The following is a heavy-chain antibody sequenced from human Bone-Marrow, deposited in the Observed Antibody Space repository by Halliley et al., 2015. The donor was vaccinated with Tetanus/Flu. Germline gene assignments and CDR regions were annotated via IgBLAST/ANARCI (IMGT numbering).Heavy chain of an antibody. J-gene: IGHJ6*02. Sequence: SISSTSSFMYYANSVKGRFTISRDNAKNALSLQMNSLRAEDTAVYYCARGESSGWSSFSYDMDVWGPGTTVTVSS. V-gene: IGHV3-21*01. D-gene: IGHD6-19*01. CDR2: ISSTSSFM. CDR3: ARGESSGWSSFSYDMDV.